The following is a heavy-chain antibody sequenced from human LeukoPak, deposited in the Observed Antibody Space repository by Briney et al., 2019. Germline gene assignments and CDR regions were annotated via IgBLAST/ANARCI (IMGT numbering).Heavy chain of an antibody. CDR2: IYSGGST. CDR1: GFTVNSNY. D-gene: IGHD7-27*01. V-gene: IGHV3-53*01. Sequence: EGSLRLSCAASGFTVNSNYMSWVRQAPGKGLEWVPIIYSGGSTYYADSVKGRFTISRDNSKNTLYLQMNSLRAEDTAVYYCASMTLTGTYYYYYGMDVWGQGTTVTVSS. CDR3: ASMTLTGTYYYYYGMDV. J-gene: IGHJ6*02.